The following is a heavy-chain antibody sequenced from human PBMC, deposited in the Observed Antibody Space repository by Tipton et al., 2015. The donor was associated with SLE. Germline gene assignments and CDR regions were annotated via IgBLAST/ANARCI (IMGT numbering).Heavy chain of an antibody. CDR2: IIDSGST. D-gene: IGHD3-22*01. V-gene: IGHV4-34*12. CDR1: GGSFSGYY. J-gene: IGHJ5*02. CDR3: AREHYYDSSGYYP. Sequence: GLVKPSETLSLTCAVYGGSFSGYYWSWIRQPPGKGLEWIGEIIDSGSTNYNPSLKSRVTITVDMSKNQFSLKLTSVTAADTAVYYCAREHYYDSSGYYPWGQGTLVTVSS.